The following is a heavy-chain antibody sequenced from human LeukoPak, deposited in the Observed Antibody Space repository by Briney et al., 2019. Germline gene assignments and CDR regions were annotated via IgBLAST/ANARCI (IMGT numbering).Heavy chain of an antibody. Sequence: PSETLSLTCAVYGGPFSGYYWSWIRQPPGKGLEWIGEINHSGSTNYNPSLKSRVTISVDTSKNQFSLKLSSVTATDTAVYYCARATYNAGDYWGQGTLVTVSS. D-gene: IGHD5-24*01. J-gene: IGHJ4*02. CDR2: INHSGST. V-gene: IGHV4-34*01. CDR3: ARATYNAGDY. CDR1: GGPFSGYY.